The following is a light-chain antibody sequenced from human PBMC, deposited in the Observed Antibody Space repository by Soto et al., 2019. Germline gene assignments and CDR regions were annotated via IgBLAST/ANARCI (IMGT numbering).Light chain of an antibody. V-gene: IGKV3-15*01. J-gene: IGKJ1*01. CDR2: GAS. CDR3: QQYSNWPS. CDR1: QTVTRS. Sequence: EIVLTQSPATLSLSPGERATLSCRTSQTVTRSLAWYQHTPGQAPSLLIYGASTRATGIPVRFSGSGSGTEFTLTISSLQSEDFAVYYCQQYSNWPSFGQGTKVDIK.